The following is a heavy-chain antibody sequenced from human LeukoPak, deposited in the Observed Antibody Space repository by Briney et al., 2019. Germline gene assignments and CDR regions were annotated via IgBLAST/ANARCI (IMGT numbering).Heavy chain of an antibody. CDR1: GISFSGSW. CDR3: ATGRLQPAH. CDR2: INEDGSVT. Sequence: GGSLRLSRVVAGISFSGSWMTWVRQAPGRGEESVANINEDGSVTYFVDSVKGRFAISRDNANNSVFLQLKSLRAEDTAVYDCATGRLQPAHWGQGTLVTVSS. D-gene: IGHD5-24*01. J-gene: IGHJ4*02. V-gene: IGHV3-7*01.